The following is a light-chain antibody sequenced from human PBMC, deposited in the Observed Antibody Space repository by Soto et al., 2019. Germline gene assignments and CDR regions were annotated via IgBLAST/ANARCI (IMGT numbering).Light chain of an antibody. CDR2: GNS. J-gene: IGLJ2*01. CDR3: ASYDNSLSARV. CDR1: SSNIGGGYD. V-gene: IGLV1-40*01. Sequence: QSVLTQPPSVSGAPGQRVTISCTGSSSNIGGGYDVHWYQQFPGTAPKLLINGNSNRPSGVPDRFSGSKSGTSASLSITGVQAEDEADYYCASYDNSLSARVFGGGTKVTV.